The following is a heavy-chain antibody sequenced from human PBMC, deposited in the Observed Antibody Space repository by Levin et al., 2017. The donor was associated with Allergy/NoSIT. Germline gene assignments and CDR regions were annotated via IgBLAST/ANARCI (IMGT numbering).Heavy chain of an antibody. V-gene: IGHV3-11*01. D-gene: IGHD3-10*01. CDR3: ARGAGVYR. J-gene: IGHJ4*02. CDR2: ISGSTGSTR. Sequence: GESLKISCIASGFTFSDYYMSWIRQTPGKGLEWISYISGSTGSTRYYADSVRGRFTISRDDAKNSLYLQMDSLRVEDTAVYYCARGAGVYRWGQGTLVTVSS. CDR1: GFTFSDYY.